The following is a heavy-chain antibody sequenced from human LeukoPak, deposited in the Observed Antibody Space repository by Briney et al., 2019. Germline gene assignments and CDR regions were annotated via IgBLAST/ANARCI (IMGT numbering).Heavy chain of an antibody. CDR1: GFTFSSYA. CDR3: ARYYNSSFDNWFDP. J-gene: IGHJ5*02. D-gene: IGHD6-13*01. Sequence: GGSLRLSCAASGFTFSSYAMHWVRQAPGKGLEWVAVISYDGSNKYYADSVKGRFTISRDNSKNTLYLQMNSLRAEDTAVYCCARYYNSSFDNWFDPWGQGTLVTVSS. V-gene: IGHV3-30-3*01. CDR2: ISYDGSNK.